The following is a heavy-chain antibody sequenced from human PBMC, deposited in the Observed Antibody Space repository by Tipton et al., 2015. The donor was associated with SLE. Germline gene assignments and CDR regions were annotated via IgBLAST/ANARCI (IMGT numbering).Heavy chain of an antibody. CDR1: GGSISSQF. D-gene: IGHD1-7*01. V-gene: IGHV4-59*11. J-gene: IGHJ4*02. CDR2: MSYSGST. CDR3: ARVLTGTSTFDY. Sequence: TLSLTCTVSGGSISSQFWSWIRQPPGKGLEWIGYMSYSGSTNYNPSLKSRVTISLDTSKNQFSLKLTSATAADTAVYYCARVLTGTSTFDYWGQGTLVTVSS.